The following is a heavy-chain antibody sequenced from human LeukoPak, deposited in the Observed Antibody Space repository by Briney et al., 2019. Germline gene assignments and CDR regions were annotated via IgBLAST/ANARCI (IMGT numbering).Heavy chain of an antibody. CDR3: AREVGWQYSYAPDAFDI. J-gene: IGHJ3*02. CDR2: INPSGGST. V-gene: IGHV1-46*01. Sequence: ASVKVSCKASGYTFTSYYMHWVRQAPGQGLEWMGIINPSGGSTSYAQKFQGRVTMTRDTSTSTVYMELSSLRSEDTAVYYCAREVGWQYSYAPDAFDIWGQGTMVTVSS. D-gene: IGHD5-18*01. CDR1: GYTFTSYY.